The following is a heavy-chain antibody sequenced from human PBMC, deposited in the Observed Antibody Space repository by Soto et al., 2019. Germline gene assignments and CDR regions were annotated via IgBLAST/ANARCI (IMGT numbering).Heavy chain of an antibody. Sequence: QVQLVESGGGVVQPGRSLRLSCSASGFTFSSYGMQWVRLAPGKGLEWVALIWYDGKNRYVADSVKDRFTVSRDNSKNKLYLQMNTVRPEDTAVYYCARVVRSGYGFDYWGQGTLVTVSA. D-gene: IGHD5-12*01. J-gene: IGHJ4*02. CDR2: IWYDGKNR. CDR3: ARVVRSGYGFDY. CDR1: GFTFSSYG. V-gene: IGHV3-33*01.